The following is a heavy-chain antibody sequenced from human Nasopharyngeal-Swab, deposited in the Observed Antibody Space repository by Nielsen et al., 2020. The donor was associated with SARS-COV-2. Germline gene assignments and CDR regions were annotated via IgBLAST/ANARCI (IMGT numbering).Heavy chain of an antibody. CDR2: IRGSGGST. Sequence: GGSLRLSCAASGFTFSSYAMSWVRQAPGKGLEWVSAIRGSGGSTYYADSVKGRFTISRDNSKNTLYLQMNSLRAEDTAVYYCAKDTYYDSSGYFLFGYAFDIWGQGTMVTVSS. J-gene: IGHJ3*02. V-gene: IGHV3-23*01. D-gene: IGHD3-22*01. CDR3: AKDTYYDSSGYFLFGYAFDI. CDR1: GFTFSSYA.